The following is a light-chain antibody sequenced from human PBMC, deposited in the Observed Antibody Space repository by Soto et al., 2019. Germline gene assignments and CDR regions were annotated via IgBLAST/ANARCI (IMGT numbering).Light chain of an antibody. J-gene: IGKJ3*01. Sequence: DVQMTQTPSSLSASVGDRVILTCRASQSIGNWLAWYQQKPGKAPKLLIYKASSLESGVPTRLSGSGSGTDFTLTISSLQPEDFATYYCQQYNTYGFGPWTQVHI. V-gene: IGKV1-5*03. CDR1: QSIGNW. CDR2: KAS. CDR3: QQYNTYG.